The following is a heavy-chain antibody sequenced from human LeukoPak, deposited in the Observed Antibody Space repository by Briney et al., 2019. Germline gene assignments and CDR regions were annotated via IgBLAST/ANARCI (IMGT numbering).Heavy chain of an antibody. Sequence: PGASLRLSCAASGFTFSSYAMSWVRQAPGKGLEWVSAISGSGGSTYYADSVKGRFTISRDNSKNTLYLQMNSLRAEDTAVYYCAKDRRIAEAGQEIDYWGQGTLVTVSS. J-gene: IGHJ4*02. CDR2: ISGSGGST. CDR1: GFTFSSYA. CDR3: AKDRRIAEAGQEIDY. V-gene: IGHV3-23*01. D-gene: IGHD6-19*01.